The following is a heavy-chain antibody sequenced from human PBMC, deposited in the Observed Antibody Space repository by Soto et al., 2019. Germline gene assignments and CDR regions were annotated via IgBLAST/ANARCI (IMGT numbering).Heavy chain of an antibody. V-gene: IGHV4-59*01. CDR2: IYYSGST. D-gene: IGHD3-10*01. Sequence: SETLSLTCTVSGGSISSYYWSWIRQPPGKGLEWIGYIYYSGSTNYNPSLKSRVTISVDTSKNQFSLKLSSVTAADTAVYYCARDSPPGYYGSGSYYNGRGHWFDPWGQGTLVTVS. J-gene: IGHJ5*02. CDR1: GGSISSYY. CDR3: ARDSPPGYYGSGSYYNGRGHWFDP.